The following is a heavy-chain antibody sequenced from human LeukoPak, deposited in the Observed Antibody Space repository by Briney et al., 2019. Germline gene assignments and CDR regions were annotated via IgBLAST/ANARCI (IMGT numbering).Heavy chain of an antibody. D-gene: IGHD2-21*02. CDR1: GFTFSSYG. V-gene: IGHV3-30*18. Sequence: PGGSLRLSCAASGFTFSSYGMHWVRRAPGKGLEWVAVISYDGSNKYYADSVKGRFTISRDNSKNTLYLQMNSLRAEDTAVYYCAKEGCGGACFDYWGQGTLVTVSS. J-gene: IGHJ4*02. CDR2: ISYDGSNK. CDR3: AKEGCGGACFDY.